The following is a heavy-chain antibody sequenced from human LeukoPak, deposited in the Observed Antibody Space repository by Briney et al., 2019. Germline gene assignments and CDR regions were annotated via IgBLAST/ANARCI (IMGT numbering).Heavy chain of an antibody. Sequence: GGSLRLSCAASGFIFSSYSMNWVRQAPGKGLEWVSYISYSNIHYADSVKDRFTISRDNAKNSLSLQMNSLRAEYTAVYYCARDFDWAFDIWGQGIMVIVSS. CDR1: GFIFSSYS. V-gene: IGHV3-48*01. CDR3: ARDFDWAFDI. CDR2: ISYSNI. D-gene: IGHD3-9*01. J-gene: IGHJ3*02.